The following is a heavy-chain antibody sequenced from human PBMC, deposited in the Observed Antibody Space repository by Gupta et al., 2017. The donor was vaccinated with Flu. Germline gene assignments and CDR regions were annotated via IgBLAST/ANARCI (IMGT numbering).Heavy chain of an antibody. V-gene: IGHV3-30-3*01. CDR2: ISYDESNK. Sequence: APGKGLEWVAVISYDESNKYYADSVKGRFTISRDNSKNTLYLQMNSLRAEDTAVYYCARDRGSSWSTYYFDYWGQGTLVTVSS. CDR3: ARDRGSSWSTYYFDY. D-gene: IGHD6-13*01. J-gene: IGHJ4*02.